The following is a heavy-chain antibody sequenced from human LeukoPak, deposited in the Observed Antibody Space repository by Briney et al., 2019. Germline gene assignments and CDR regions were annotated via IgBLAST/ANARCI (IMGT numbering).Heavy chain of an antibody. CDR2: IKQDGSEK. Sequence: PGGTLSLSCAASGFTSSSYWMSSVGRAPGKGLVWLANIKQDGSEKYYVDSVKGRFTISRDNAKNSLYLQMNSLRAEDTAVYYCARDASGYALYFDHWGQGTLVTVSS. CDR1: GFTSSSYW. CDR3: ARDASGYALYFDH. V-gene: IGHV3-7*01. J-gene: IGHJ4*02. D-gene: IGHD5-12*01.